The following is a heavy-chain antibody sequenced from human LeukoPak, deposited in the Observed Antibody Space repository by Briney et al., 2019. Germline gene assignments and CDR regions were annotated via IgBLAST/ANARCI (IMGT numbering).Heavy chain of an antibody. CDR3: ARGYYDSSGYSHDY. D-gene: IGHD3-22*01. J-gene: IGHJ4*02. V-gene: IGHV1-2*02. CDR1: GYTFTGYY. CDR2: INPNSGGT. Sequence: ASVKVSCKASGYTFTGYYMHWVRQAPGQGLEGMRWINPNSGGTNYAQKFQGRVTMTRDTSISTAYMELSRLRSDDTAVYYCARGYYDSSGYSHDYWGQGTLVSVSS.